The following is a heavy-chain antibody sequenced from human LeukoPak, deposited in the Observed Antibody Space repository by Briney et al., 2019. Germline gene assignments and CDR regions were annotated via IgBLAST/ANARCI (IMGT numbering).Heavy chain of an antibody. CDR2: ISSASSYT. Sequence: GGSLRLSCAASGFTFSNYYMSWIRQAPGKGLEWVSYISSASSYTSYADSVKGRFTISRDNAKNSLYLQMNSLRAEDTAVYYCARGQYCTNGVCYDAFDIWGQGTTVTVSS. CDR1: GFTFSNYY. V-gene: IGHV3-11*06. CDR3: ARGQYCTNGVCYDAFDI. J-gene: IGHJ3*02. D-gene: IGHD2-8*01.